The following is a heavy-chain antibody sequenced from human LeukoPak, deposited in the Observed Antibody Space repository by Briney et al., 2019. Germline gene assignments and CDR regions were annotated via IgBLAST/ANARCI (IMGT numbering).Heavy chain of an antibody. D-gene: IGHD2-21*01. CDR1: GFTFSSYS. V-gene: IGHV3-21*01. CDR3: ARATQFVVPCARGFDY. Sequence: GGSLRLSCAASGFTFSSYSMNWVRQAPGKGLEWVSSISSSSSYIYYADSVKGRLTISRDNAKNSLYLQMNSLRAEDTAVYYCARATQFVVPCARGFDYWGQGTLVTVSS. CDR2: ISSSSSYI. J-gene: IGHJ4*02.